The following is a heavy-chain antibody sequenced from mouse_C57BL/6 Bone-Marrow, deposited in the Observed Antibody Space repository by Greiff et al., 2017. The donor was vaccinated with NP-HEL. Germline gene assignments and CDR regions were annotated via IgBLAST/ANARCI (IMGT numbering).Heavy chain of an antibody. Sequence: QVQLQQPGAELVKPGASVKLSCKASGYTFTSYWMHWVKQRPGQGLEWIGMIHPNSGSTNYNEKFKSKATLTVDKSSSTAYMQLSSLTSEDSAVYYCARRYGLPWFAYWGKGTLVTVSA. CDR1: GYTFTSYW. D-gene: IGHD1-1*02. CDR3: ARRYGLPWFAY. CDR2: IHPNSGST. J-gene: IGHJ3*01. V-gene: IGHV1-64*01.